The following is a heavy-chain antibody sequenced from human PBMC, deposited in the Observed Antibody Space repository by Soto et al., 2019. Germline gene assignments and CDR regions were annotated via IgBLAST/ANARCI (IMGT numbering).Heavy chain of an antibody. J-gene: IGHJ4*02. Sequence: ASVKVSCKASGYTFTSYGISWVRQAPGQGLEWMGWISAYNGNTNYAQKLQGRVTMTTDTSTSTAYMELRSLRTDDTAVYYCAALGHCSSTSCYAHDYWGQGTLVTV. CDR3: AALGHCSSTSCYAHDY. V-gene: IGHV1-18*01. CDR2: ISAYNGNT. CDR1: GYTFTSYG. D-gene: IGHD2-2*01.